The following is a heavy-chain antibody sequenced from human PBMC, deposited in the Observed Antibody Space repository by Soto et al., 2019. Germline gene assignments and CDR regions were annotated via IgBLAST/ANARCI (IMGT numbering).Heavy chain of an antibody. Sequence: EAQLVESGGALVTPGGSLRLSCAASGLTFTNAWMNWVRQAPGKGLEWVGRIKRKIDGETTDYAAPVNGRFSIARDDSKNTVFLQMNSLKTEDTAVYYCSTVSLISDTSGHTPAFWGQGTLVTVSS. J-gene: IGHJ4*02. D-gene: IGHD2-15*01. V-gene: IGHV3-15*07. CDR1: GLTFTNAW. CDR2: IKRKIDGETT. CDR3: STVSLISDTSGHTPAF.